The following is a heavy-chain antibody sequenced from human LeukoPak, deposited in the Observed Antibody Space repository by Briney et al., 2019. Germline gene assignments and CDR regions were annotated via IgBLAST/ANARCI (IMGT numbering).Heavy chain of an antibody. D-gene: IGHD3-22*01. V-gene: IGHV4-39*07. CDR1: GGSISSYY. J-gene: IGHJ5*02. CDR2: IYYSGST. CDR3: ARVSDSSGFYYGCFDP. Sequence: SETLSLTCTVSGGSISSYYWGWIRQPPGKGLEWIGNIYYSGSTYYNPSLKSRVTVSVDTSKNQFSLKLSSVTGADTAVYFCARVSDSSGFYYGCFDPWGQGTLVTVSS.